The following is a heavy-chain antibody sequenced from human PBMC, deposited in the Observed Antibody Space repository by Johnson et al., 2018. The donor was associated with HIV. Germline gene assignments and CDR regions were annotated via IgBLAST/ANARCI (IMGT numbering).Heavy chain of an antibody. D-gene: IGHD3-16*01. Sequence: QVQLVESGGGVVQPGRSLRLSCAASGFSFSSYGMHWVRQAPGKGLEWVAVLWSDGSRKYYADSVKGRFTISRDISNNTLYLQMNSLRAEDTAVYYCAREDPPGLLRRSGAFDIWGQGTMVTVSS. CDR1: GFSFSSYG. J-gene: IGHJ3*02. V-gene: IGHV3-33*08. CDR3: AREDPPGLLRRSGAFDI. CDR2: LWSDGSRK.